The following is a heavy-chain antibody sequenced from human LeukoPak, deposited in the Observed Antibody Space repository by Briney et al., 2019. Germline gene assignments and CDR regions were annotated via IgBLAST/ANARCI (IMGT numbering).Heavy chain of an antibody. Sequence: GGSLRLSCVASGFPFSSYWMTWVRQAPGKGLEWVANIKQDGSKKSYVDSVKGRFTISRDNAKNSLYLQMNSLRAEDTAVYYCARVPNYDFWSGYYTRMAWYFDLWGRGTLVTVSS. V-gene: IGHV3-7*01. D-gene: IGHD3-3*01. CDR1: GFPFSSYW. J-gene: IGHJ2*01. CDR2: IKQDGSKK. CDR3: ARVPNYDFWSGYYTRMAWYFDL.